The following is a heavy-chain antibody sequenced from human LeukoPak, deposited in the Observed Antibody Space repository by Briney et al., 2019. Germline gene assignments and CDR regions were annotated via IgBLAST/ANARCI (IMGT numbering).Heavy chain of an antibody. CDR2: MNPNSGNT. Sequence: ASVKVSCKASGYTFTSYDINWVRQATGQGLEWMGWMNPNSGNTGYAQKFQGRVTMTRNTSISTACMELSSLRSEDTAVYYCARALGYYDFWSGPNWFDPWGQGTLVTVSS. V-gene: IGHV1-8*01. D-gene: IGHD3-3*01. CDR3: ARALGYYDFWSGPNWFDP. J-gene: IGHJ5*02. CDR1: GYTFTSYD.